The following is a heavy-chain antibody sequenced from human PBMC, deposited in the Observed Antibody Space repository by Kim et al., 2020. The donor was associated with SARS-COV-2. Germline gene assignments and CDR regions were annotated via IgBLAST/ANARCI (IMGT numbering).Heavy chain of an antibody. CDR1: GFTFDDYA. CDR3: AKDIGGLRGYGMDV. Sequence: GGSLRLSCAASGFTFDDYAMHWVRQAPGKGLEWVSGISWNSGSIGYADSVKGRFTISRDNAKNSLYLQMNSLRAEDTALYYCAKDIGGLRGYGMDVWGQGTTVTVSS. D-gene: IGHD3-22*01. V-gene: IGHV3-9*01. J-gene: IGHJ6*02. CDR2: ISWNSGSI.